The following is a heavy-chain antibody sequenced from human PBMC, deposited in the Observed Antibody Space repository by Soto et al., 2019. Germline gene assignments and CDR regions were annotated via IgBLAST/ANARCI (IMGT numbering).Heavy chain of an antibody. V-gene: IGHV4-59*01. D-gene: IGHD3-10*01. J-gene: IGHJ5*02. CDR1: GGSISSYY. CDR2: IYYSGST. CDR3: ARDYGSGSNWFDP. Sequence: LSLTCTVSGGSISSYYWSWIRQPPGKGLEWIGYIYYSGSTNYNPSLKSRVTISVDTSKNQFSLKLSSVTAADTAVYYCARDYGSGSNWFDPWGQGTLVTVSS.